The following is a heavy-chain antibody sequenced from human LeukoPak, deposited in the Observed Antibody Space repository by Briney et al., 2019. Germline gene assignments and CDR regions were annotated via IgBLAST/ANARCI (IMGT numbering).Heavy chain of an antibody. CDR2: ISYDGSTK. J-gene: IGHJ4*02. CDR1: GFTFGSYA. V-gene: IGHV3-30-3*01. Sequence: LGGSLRLSCAASGFTFGSYAMHWVRQAPGKGLEWVAIISYDGSTKYYADSVKGRFTVSRDNSQTTLYLQMNSLRAEDTAVYYCARDIDGGRDNYFLYWGQGTLVTVSS. CDR3: ARDIDGGRDNYFLY. D-gene: IGHD2-15*01.